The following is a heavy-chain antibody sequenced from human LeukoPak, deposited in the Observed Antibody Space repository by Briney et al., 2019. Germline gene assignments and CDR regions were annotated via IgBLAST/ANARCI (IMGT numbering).Heavy chain of an antibody. J-gene: IGHJ4*02. Sequence: GGSLRLSCAASGFTFSSYDMSWVRQAPGKGLEWVSAISGSGGSTYYADSVKGRFTISRDNSKNTLYRQMNSLRAEDTAVYYCAKRPLKTYHVPATALPFDYWGQGTLVTVSS. V-gene: IGHV3-23*01. CDR3: AKRPLKTYHVPATALPFDY. CDR2: ISGSGGST. CDR1: GFTFSSYD. D-gene: IGHD2-2*01.